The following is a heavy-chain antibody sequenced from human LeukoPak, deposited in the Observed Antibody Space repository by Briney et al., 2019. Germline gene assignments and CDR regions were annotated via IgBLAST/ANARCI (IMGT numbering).Heavy chain of an antibody. J-gene: IGHJ3*02. CDR2: IYTSGST. D-gene: IGHD3-3*01. CDR3: AIRFTIFGVVTYAFDS. V-gene: IGHV4-4*09. Sequence: SETLSLTCTVSGGSISSYYWSWIRQSPGKGLGWIGYIYTSGSTNYNPSLKSRVTTSVDTSKNQCSQKLSSVTAADTAVYYCAIRFTIFGVVTYAFDSCGQGTMATVSS. CDR1: GGSISSYY.